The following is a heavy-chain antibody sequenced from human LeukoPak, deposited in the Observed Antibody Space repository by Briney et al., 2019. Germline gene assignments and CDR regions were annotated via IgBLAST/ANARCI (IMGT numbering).Heavy chain of an antibody. D-gene: IGHD1-1*01. CDR1: GYSLSDLS. CDR3: ATDRLEIYALHI. CDR2: FEPEEGAHGET. V-gene: IGHV1-24*01. Sequence: GASVKVSCRVSGYSLSDLSIHWVRHVAAKGLEWMVGFEPEEGAHGETIFAQKFEDRLTLTEDTSADTAYMELVRLTSEDTAVYYCATDRLEIYALHIWGQGTAVTVSS. J-gene: IGHJ3*02.